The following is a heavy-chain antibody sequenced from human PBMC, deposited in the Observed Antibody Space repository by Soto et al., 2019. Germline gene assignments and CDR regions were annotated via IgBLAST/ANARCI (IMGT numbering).Heavy chain of an antibody. Sequence: QVQLQESGPGLVKPSGTLSLTCAVSGGSISTSNWWSWVRQPPGKGLEWIGEVYRTGSTNYNPSLASRLTISVDKSKNPFSLKLTSVTAADTAVHYCARARATIAAAAIFDCWGQGTLVTVSS. CDR2: VYRTGST. J-gene: IGHJ4*02. CDR3: ARARATIAAAAIFDC. CDR1: GGSISTSNW. D-gene: IGHD6-13*01. V-gene: IGHV4-4*02.